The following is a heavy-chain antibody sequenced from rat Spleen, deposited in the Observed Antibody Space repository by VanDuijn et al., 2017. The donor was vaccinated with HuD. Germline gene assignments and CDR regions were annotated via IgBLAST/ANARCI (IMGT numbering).Heavy chain of an antibody. CDR3: ARHWGY. V-gene: IGHV5-29*01. Sequence: EVQLVESGGGLVQPGRSLKLSCAASGFTFTNYDMAWVRQAPTKGLEWIASISYDGRRIYYRDSVKGRFTISRDNAKSSLYLQMDSLRSEDTATYYCARHWGYWGQGVMVTVSS. CDR1: GFTFTNYD. CDR2: ISYDGRRI. J-gene: IGHJ2*01. D-gene: IGHD4-6*01.